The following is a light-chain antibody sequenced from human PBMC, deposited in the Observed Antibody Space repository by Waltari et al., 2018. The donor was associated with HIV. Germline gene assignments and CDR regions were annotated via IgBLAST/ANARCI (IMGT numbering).Light chain of an antibody. Sequence: QSALTQPASVSGSPGQSITISCTGTSSDVGAYEYVSWDQQHPGKVPKLLIYDVYNRPSRIANRFSGSKSGNTASLTISGLQAEDEAAYYCASFTSGRLNVFGTGTKVTVL. V-gene: IGLV2-14*03. CDR2: DVY. CDR1: SSDVGAYEY. CDR3: ASFTSGRLNV. J-gene: IGLJ1*01.